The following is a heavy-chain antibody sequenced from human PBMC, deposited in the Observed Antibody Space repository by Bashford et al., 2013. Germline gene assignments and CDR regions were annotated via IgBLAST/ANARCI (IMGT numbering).Heavy chain of an antibody. CDR1: GFTFSNYA. CDR2: ISYDGSNK. V-gene: IGHV3-30-3*01. CDR3: ARTPTDYFDY. Sequence: GGSLRLSCAASGFTFSNYAMHWVRQAPGKGLEWVAVISYDGSNKYFADSVKGRFTISRDNSKNTLYLQMNSLRADDTAVYYCARTPTDYFDYWGQGTLVTVSS. J-gene: IGHJ4*02.